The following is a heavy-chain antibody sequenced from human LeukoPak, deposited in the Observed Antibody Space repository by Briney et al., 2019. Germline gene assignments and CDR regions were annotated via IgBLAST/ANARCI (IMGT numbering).Heavy chain of an antibody. D-gene: IGHD3-10*02. CDR1: GFAFSGYW. CDR2: IGLDGSQQ. J-gene: IGHJ4*02. V-gene: IGHV3-7*01. CDR3: GGEPRMLAY. Sequence: PGGSLRLSCAASGFAFSGYWMSWVRQAPGKGLEWVASIGLDGSQQKYADSVMGRFTISRDNAKNSLFLQMIGLRAEDTAVYYCGGEPRMLAYWGQGTLVTVSS.